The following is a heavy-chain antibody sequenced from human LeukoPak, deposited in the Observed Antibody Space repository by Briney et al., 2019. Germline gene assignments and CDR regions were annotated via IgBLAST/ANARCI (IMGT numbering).Heavy chain of an antibody. CDR3: ARVYRSSTSCPWGFDP. D-gene: IGHD2-2*01. CDR2: INPNSGGT. V-gene: IGHV1-2*02. CDR1: GYTFTGYY. J-gene: IGHJ5*02. Sequence: ASVKVSCKASGYTFTGYYMHWVRQAPGQGLEWMGWINPNSGGTNYAQKFQGRVTMTRDTSISTAYMELSRLRSDDTAVYYCARVYRSSTSCPWGFDPWGQGTLVTVSS.